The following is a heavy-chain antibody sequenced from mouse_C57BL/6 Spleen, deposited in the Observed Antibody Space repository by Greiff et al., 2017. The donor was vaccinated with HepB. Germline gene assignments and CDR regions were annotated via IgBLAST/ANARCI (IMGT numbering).Heavy chain of an antibody. Sequence: EVQVVESGGGLVKPGGSLKLSCAASGFTFSSYAMSWVRQTPEKRLEWVATISDGGSYTYYPDNVKGRFTISRDNAKTNLYLQMSHLKSEDTAMYYCARDALDSKGYFDVWGTGTTVTVSS. CDR2: ISDGGSYT. CDR1: GFTFSSYA. V-gene: IGHV5-4*01. D-gene: IGHD2-5*01. J-gene: IGHJ1*03. CDR3: ARDALDSKGYFDV.